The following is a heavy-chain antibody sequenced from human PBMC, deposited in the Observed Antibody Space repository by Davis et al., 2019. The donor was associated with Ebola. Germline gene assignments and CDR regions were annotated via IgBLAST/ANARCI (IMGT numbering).Heavy chain of an antibody. J-gene: IGHJ4*02. CDR3: ARESSGLDY. CDR2: ISSSSSYT. D-gene: IGHD6-19*01. V-gene: IGHV3-11*06. CDR1: GFTFSDYY. Sequence: GESLKISCAASGFTFSDYYMSWIRQAPGKGLEWVSYISSSSSYTNYADSVKGRFTISRDNAKNSLYLQMNSLRAEDTAVYYCARESSGLDYWGQGTLVTVSS.